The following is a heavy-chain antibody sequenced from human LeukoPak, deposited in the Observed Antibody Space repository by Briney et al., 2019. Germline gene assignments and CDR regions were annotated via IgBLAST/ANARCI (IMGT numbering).Heavy chain of an antibody. D-gene: IGHD1-1*01. CDR2: IGTVDDT. V-gene: IGHV3-13*01. CDR1: GFTFSTYD. CDR3: AREIRETVFTRHHYYGIDV. Sequence: GGSLRLSCAASGFTFSTYDMHWVRQVTGKGLEWVSAIGTVDDTYYLGSVKGRFTISRENAKNVLYLQMSSLRVEDTAVYYCAREIRETVFTRHHYYGIDVWGQGTTVTVSS. J-gene: IGHJ6*02.